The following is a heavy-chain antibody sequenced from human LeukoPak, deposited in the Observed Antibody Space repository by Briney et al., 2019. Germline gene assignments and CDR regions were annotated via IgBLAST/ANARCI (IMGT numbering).Heavy chain of an antibody. CDR2: ISADGTP. CDR1: GFTINNIY. CDR3: VRGRGYITDF. D-gene: IGHD5-12*01. V-gene: IGHV3-53*01. Sequence: GGSLRLSCTASGFTINNIYVHWIRQAPGKGLEWVSVISADGTPRYADSVKGRFTMSRDSPKNTLFLQMNNLRADDTAVYYCVRGRGYITDFWGQGTLVTVSS. J-gene: IGHJ4*02.